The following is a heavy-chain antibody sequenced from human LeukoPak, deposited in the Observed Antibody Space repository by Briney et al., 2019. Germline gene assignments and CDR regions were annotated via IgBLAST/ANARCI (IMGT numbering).Heavy chain of an antibody. V-gene: IGHV3-7*01. Sequence: GGSLRLSCAASGITFSSYGMHWVRQAPGKGLEWVANIKQDGSEQYYVDSVKGRFTISRDNAKNSLSLQMNSLRAEDTAVYYCARPLLYYYGSETYFWFDPWGQGTLVTVSS. J-gene: IGHJ5*02. CDR1: GITFSSYG. D-gene: IGHD3-10*01. CDR3: ARPLLYYYGSETYFWFDP. CDR2: IKQDGSEQ.